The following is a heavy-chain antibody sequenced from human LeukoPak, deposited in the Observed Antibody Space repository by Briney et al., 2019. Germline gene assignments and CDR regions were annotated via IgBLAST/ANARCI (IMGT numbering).Heavy chain of an antibody. CDR2: INPSGGST. Sequence: ASVKVSCKASGYTFTSYYMHWVRQAPGQGLEWMGIINPSGGSTSYAQKFQGRVTMTRDTSTSTVYMELGSLRSEDTAVYYCARDDVYYYDSSGATDAFDIWGQGTMVTVSS. CDR3: ARDDVYYYDSSGATDAFDI. CDR1: GYTFTSYY. V-gene: IGHV1-46*01. J-gene: IGHJ3*02. D-gene: IGHD3-22*01.